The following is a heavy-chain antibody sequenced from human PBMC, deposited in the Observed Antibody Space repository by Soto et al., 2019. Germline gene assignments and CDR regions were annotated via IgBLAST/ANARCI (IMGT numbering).Heavy chain of an antibody. Sequence: QVQLVESGGGVVQPGSSLRLSCAASGFTFSSYGMHWVRQAPGKGLEWVAVISYDGSNKYYADSVKGRFTISRANSKNTLYLQTNSLRAEDTAVYYCAKETYSGPLDYWGPGTLVTVS. D-gene: IGHD2-15*01. V-gene: IGHV3-30*18. CDR3: AKETYSGPLDY. CDR1: GFTFSSYG. CDR2: ISYDGSNK. J-gene: IGHJ4*02.